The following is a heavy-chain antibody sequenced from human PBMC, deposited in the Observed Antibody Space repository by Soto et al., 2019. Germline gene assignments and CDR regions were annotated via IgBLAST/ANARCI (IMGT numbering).Heavy chain of an antibody. CDR2: ISWDGGST. CDR1: GFTFDDYT. Sequence: QPGGSLRLSCAASGFTFDDYTMHWVRQAPGKGLEWVSLISWDGGSTYYADSVKGRFTISRDNSKNSLYLQMNSLRTEDTALYYCAKDRGSNYGMDVWGQGTTVTVSS. J-gene: IGHJ6*02. CDR3: AKDRGSNYGMDV. V-gene: IGHV3-43*01. D-gene: IGHD3-10*01.